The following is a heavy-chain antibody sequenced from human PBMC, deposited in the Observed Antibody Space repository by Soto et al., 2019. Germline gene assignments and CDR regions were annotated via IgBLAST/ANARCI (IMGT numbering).Heavy chain of an antibody. D-gene: IGHD3-22*01. CDR2: ISGSGNTI. J-gene: IGHJ2*01. CDR3: AKGSYYYDNRGLNLGYWYFDL. Sequence: PGGSLRLSCAASGFTFSSYEMNWVRQAPGKRLEWVSYISGSGNTIYYADSVKGRSTISRDNSKNTLYMEVNSLRAGDTALYYCAKGSYYYDNRGLNLGYWYFDLWGRGTLVTVSS. V-gene: IGHV3-48*03. CDR1: GFTFSSYE.